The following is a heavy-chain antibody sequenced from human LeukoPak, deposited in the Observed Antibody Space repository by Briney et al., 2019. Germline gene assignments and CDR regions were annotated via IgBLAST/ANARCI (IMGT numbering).Heavy chain of an antibody. D-gene: IGHD2-2*01. J-gene: IGHJ1*01. CDR1: GFTFRSYS. CDR2: ISSSSYYI. CDR3: ARDEEEGYCSSTNCYPQYFQH. V-gene: IGHV3-21*01. Sequence: GGSLRLSCAVSGFTFRSYSMNWVRQAPGKGLEWVSSISSSSYYIYYADSVRGRFTISRDNAKNSLYLQMNGLRAEDTAVYYCARDEEEGYCSSTNCYPQYFQHWGRGTLVTVSS.